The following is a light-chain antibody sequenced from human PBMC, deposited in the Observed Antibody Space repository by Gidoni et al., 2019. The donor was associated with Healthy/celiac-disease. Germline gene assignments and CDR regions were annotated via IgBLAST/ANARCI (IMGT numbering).Light chain of an antibody. CDR1: QSISSW. V-gene: IGKV1-5*03. Sequence: DIQMTQSPSTLSASVGDRDTITCRASQSISSWLAWYQQKPGKAPKLLIYKASSIESGVPSRFSGSGSGTECTLTISSLQPDDFATYYCQQYNSYSYSFGQGTKLEIK. CDR3: QQYNSYSYS. J-gene: IGKJ2*03. CDR2: KAS.